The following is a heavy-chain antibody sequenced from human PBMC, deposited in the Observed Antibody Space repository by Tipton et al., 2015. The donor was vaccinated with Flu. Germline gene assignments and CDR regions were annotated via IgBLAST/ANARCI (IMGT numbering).Heavy chain of an antibody. CDR3: ARQVGSLRRGVSFFDNGMDV. J-gene: IGHJ6*02. V-gene: IGHV4-59*02. CDR2: IFHSGIT. D-gene: IGHD3-10*01. Sequence: LRLSCNVSGASVTSDYWNWIRQTPGKGLEWVGNIFHSGITKYSPSLKSRVTISLDESKNQLSLRMTALTAADTAVYYCARQVGSLRRGVSFFDNGMDVWGQGP. CDR1: GASVTSDY.